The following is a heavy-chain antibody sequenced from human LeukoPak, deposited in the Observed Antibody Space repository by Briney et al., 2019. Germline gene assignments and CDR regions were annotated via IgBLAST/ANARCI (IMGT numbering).Heavy chain of an antibody. D-gene: IGHD3-22*01. V-gene: IGHV1-69*06. CDR3: ARLYYYDSSGYSLYYFDY. CDR1: GGTFSSYA. J-gene: IGHJ4*02. CDR2: IIPIFGTA. Sequence: SVKVSCKASGGTFSSYAISWVRQAPGQGLEWMGGIIPIFGTANYAQKFQGRVTITADKSTSTAYMELSSLRSEDTAVYYCARLYYYDSSGYSLYYFDYWGQGTLVTVSS.